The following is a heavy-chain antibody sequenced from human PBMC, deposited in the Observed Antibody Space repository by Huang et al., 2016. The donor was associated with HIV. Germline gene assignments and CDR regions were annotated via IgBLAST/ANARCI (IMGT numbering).Heavy chain of an antibody. J-gene: IGHJ4*02. CDR2: ISYSRNT. Sequence: QVQLQESGPGLVKSSETLSLTCAVFGVSINGYYWSWIRQPPGKGLEWIGYISYSRNTNYTPSLRSRISMALDKSKKHCSLNLRSVTAADTAIYYCARSTWRYSSGSRQNYLDHWGQGTLVTVSS. V-gene: IGHV4-59*01. CDR3: ARSTWRYSSGSRQNYLDH. D-gene: IGHD3-22*01. CDR1: GVSINGYY.